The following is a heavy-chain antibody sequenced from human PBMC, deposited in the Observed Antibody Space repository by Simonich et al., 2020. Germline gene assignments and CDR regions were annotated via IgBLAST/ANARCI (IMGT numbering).Heavy chain of an antibody. CDR2: SNRDGSST. CDR1: GFTFSSYW. D-gene: IGHD4-4*01. J-gene: IGHJ3*02. V-gene: IGHV3-74*01. CDR3: ARDYSNYDAFDI. Sequence: EVQLVESGGGLVQPGGSLRLSCAASGFTFSSYWVHWVRQAPGKGLVGVSRSNRDGSSTSYADYVKGRFTISRDNAKNTLYLQMNSLRAEDTAVYYCARDYSNYDAFDIWGQGTMVTVSS.